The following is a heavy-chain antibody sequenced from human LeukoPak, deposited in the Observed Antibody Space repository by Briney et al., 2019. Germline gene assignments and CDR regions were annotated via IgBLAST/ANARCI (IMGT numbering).Heavy chain of an antibody. CDR1: GGSISSYY. CDR2: ISYSGST. CDR3: ARGPHKFDY. V-gene: IGHV4-59*07. J-gene: IGHJ4*02. Sequence: SDTLSLTCTVSGGSISSYYWSWIRQPPGKGLEWMGYISYSGSTNYNPSLKSRVTISVDTSKHQFSLKLSAVTAADTAVYYCARGPHKFDYWGQGSLVTVSS.